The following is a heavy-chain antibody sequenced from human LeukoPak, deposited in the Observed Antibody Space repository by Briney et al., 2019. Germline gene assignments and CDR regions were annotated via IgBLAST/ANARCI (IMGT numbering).Heavy chain of an antibody. J-gene: IGHJ6*02. CDR1: EFTFSSYG. V-gene: IGHV3-33*01. CDR3: ARQLSFTIFGVVTAGVGMDV. D-gene: IGHD3-3*01. Sequence: GGSLRLSCAASEFTFSSYGMHWVRQAPGKGLEWVAVIWYDGSNKYYADSVKGRSTISRDNSKNTLYLQMNSLRAEDTAVYYCARQLSFTIFGVVTAGVGMDVWGQGTTVTVSS. CDR2: IWYDGSNK.